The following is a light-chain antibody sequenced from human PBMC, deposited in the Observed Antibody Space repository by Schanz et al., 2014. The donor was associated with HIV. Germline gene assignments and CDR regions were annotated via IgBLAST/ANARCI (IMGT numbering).Light chain of an antibody. CDR1: SSDVGSYNL. Sequence: QSALTQPASVSGSPGQSITISCTGTSSDVGSYNLVSWYQQHPGKAPKLMIYDVSKRPSGVPDRFSGSKSGNTASLTVSGLQAEDEADYYCSSYAGSSNLVFGGGTKVTVL. J-gene: IGLJ2*01. CDR3: SSYAGSSNLV. V-gene: IGLV2-23*02. CDR2: DVS.